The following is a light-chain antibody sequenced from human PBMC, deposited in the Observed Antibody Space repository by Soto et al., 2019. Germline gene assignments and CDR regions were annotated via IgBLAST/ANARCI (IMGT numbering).Light chain of an antibody. Sequence: DIKMTQSPSSLSASVGDRVTITCQASQDIGNFLNWYQQKAGDTPKLLIYDSANLEAGVPSRFSGSGAGTHITFTIRSLQPEDIATYYCQQYLAHPYTFGQGTKLEI. CDR3: QQYLAHPYT. CDR2: DSA. CDR1: QDIGNF. V-gene: IGKV1-33*01. J-gene: IGKJ2*01.